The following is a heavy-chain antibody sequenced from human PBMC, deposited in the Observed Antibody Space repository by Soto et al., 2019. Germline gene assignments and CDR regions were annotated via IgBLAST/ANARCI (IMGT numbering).Heavy chain of an antibody. J-gene: IGHJ5*02. CDR3: ARSGPYSGSRLTYNWLDP. CDR2: ISSSSSYI. D-gene: IGHD1-26*01. Sequence: GGSLRLSCAASGFTFSSYSMNWVRQAPGKGLEWVSSISSSSSYIYYADSVKGRFTISRDNAKNSLYLQMNSLRAEDTAVYYCARSGPYSGSRLTYNWLDPWGQGTLVTVSS. CDR1: GFTFSSYS. V-gene: IGHV3-21*01.